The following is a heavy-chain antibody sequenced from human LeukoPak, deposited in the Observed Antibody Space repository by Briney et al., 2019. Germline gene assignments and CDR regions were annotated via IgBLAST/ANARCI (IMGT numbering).Heavy chain of an antibody. CDR2: ISNTGSAI. Sequence: GGSLRLSCAASGFTFSAYSMNWVPQGPGKGLEWVSYISNTGSAIYYTDSVKGRFTISRDNAKNALYLQMNSLRDEDTAMYYCARADRNYGYLFAFWGQGTLVTVSS. CDR3: ARADRNYGYLFAF. D-gene: IGHD3-10*01. J-gene: IGHJ4*02. CDR1: GFTFSAYS. V-gene: IGHV3-48*02.